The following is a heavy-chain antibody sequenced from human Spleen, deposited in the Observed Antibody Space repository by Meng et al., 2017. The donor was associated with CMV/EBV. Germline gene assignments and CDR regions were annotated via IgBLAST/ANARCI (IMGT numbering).Heavy chain of an antibody. Sequence: GESLKISCAASGFIFSSYWLSWVRQAPGKGLEWVAKMRPDGTEKFYVDSVKGRFTISRDNSKNTLYLQMNSLRAEDTAVYYCARCLSDYHILTSKVNYYGMDVWGQGTAVTVSS. J-gene: IGHJ6*02. CDR3: ARCLSDYHILTSKVNYYGMDV. V-gene: IGHV3-7*01. CDR1: GFIFSSYW. D-gene: IGHD3-9*01. CDR2: MRPDGTEK.